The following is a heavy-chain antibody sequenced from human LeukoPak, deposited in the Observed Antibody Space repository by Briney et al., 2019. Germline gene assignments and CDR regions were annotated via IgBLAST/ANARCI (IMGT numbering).Heavy chain of an antibody. CDR1: GYSFTSYR. CDR2: IYPGDSDT. V-gene: IGHV5-51*01. J-gene: IGHJ4*02. CDR3: ARQSPGILGYFDY. Sequence: GGSLKISCKGSGYSFTSYRIGWVRQMPGKGLEWMGIIYPGDSDTRYSPSFQGQVTISADKSISTAYLQWSSLKASDTAMYYCARQSPGILGYFDYWGQGTLVTVSS. D-gene: IGHD6-13*01.